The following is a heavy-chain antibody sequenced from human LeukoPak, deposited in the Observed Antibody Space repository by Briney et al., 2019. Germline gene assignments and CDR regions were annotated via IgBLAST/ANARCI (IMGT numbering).Heavy chain of an antibody. D-gene: IGHD2-15*01. J-gene: IGHJ6*02. V-gene: IGHV1-18*01. CDR3: ARDTLGYCSGGSCYGMDV. CDR2: ISAYNGNT. Sequence: ASVKVSCKASGYTFTSYGISWVRQAPGQGLEWMGWISAYNGNTNYAQKLQGRVTMTTDTFTSTAYMELRSLRSDDTAVYYCARDTLGYCSGGSCYGMDVWGQGTTVTVSS. CDR1: GYTFTSYG.